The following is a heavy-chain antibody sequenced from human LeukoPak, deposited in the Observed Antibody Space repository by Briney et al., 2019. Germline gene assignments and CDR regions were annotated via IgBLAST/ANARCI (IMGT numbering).Heavy chain of an antibody. CDR3: ARGYSGRSFFDY. D-gene: IGHD5-12*01. J-gene: IGHJ4*02. V-gene: IGHV4-39*01. Sequence: PSQTLSLTCTVSGGSISSSSYYWGWIRQPPGKGLEWIGSIYYSGSTYYNPSLKSRVTISVDTSKNQFSLKLSSVTAADTAVYYCARGYSGRSFFDYWGQGTLVTVSS. CDR1: GGSISSSSYY. CDR2: IYYSGST.